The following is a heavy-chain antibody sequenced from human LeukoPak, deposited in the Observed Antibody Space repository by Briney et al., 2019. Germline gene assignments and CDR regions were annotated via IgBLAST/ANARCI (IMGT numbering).Heavy chain of an antibody. CDR2: IIPIFGTA. V-gene: IGHV1-69*05. CDR1: GGTFSSYA. J-gene: IGHJ4*02. Sequence: SVKVSCKASGGTFSSYAISWVRQAPGQGLEWMGGIIPIFGTANYTQKFQGRVTITTDESTSTAYMELSSLRSEDTAVYYCARDDCSGGSCFGYWGQGTLVTVSS. D-gene: IGHD2-15*01. CDR3: ARDDCSGGSCFGY.